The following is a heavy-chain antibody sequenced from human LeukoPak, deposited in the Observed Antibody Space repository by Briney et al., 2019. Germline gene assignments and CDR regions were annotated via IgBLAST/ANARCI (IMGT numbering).Heavy chain of an antibody. Sequence: ASVKVSCKASGYTFTSYYMHWVRQAPGQGLEWMGIINPSGGSTSYAQKFQGRVTITAGESTSTAYMELSSLRSEDTAVYYCASGHYYGSGSYYNPLDYWGQGTLVTVSS. CDR1: GYTFTSYY. V-gene: IGHV1-46*01. CDR2: INPSGGST. CDR3: ASGHYYGSGSYYNPLDY. J-gene: IGHJ4*02. D-gene: IGHD3-10*01.